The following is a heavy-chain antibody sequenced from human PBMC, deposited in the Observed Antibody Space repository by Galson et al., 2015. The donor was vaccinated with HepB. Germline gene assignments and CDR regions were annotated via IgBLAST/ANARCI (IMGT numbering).Heavy chain of an antibody. Sequence: SLRLSCAASGFTFSSYAMSWVRQAPGKGLEWVSAISGSGGSAYYADSVKGRFTISRDNSKNTLYLQMNSLRVEDTAVYYCARDGASDHDRSGYSPHDSWGQGTLVTVSS. J-gene: IGHJ4*02. D-gene: IGHD3-22*01. CDR3: ARDGASDHDRSGYSPHDS. CDR1: GFTFSSYA. CDR2: ISGSGGSA. V-gene: IGHV3-23*01.